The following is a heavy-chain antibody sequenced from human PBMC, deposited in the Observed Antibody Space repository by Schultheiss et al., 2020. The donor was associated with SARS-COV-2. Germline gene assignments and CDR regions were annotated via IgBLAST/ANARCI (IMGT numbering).Heavy chain of an antibody. CDR1: GGSISSYY. V-gene: IGHV4-59*12. D-gene: IGHD3-3*01. Sequence: SQTLSLTCTVSGGSISSYYWSCIRQPPGKGLEWIGYIYYSGSTNYNLSLKSRVTISEDTSKNQFSLKLSSVTAADTAVYYCARGSHDFWSVINPHPYYFDYWGQGTLVTVSS. J-gene: IGHJ4*02. CDR2: IYYSGST. CDR3: ARGSHDFWSVINPHPYYFDY.